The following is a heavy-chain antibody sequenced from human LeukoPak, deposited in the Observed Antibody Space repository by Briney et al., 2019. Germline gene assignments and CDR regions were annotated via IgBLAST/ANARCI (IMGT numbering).Heavy chain of an antibody. CDR2: INPNSGGT. CDR1: GYTFTGYY. J-gene: IGHJ3*02. Sequence: ASVKVSCKASGYTFTGYYMHWVRQAPGQGLEWMGWINPNSGGTNYAQKFQDRVTLTRDTAASTVYMDLSSLRPEDTAVYFCARERDDDPFDIWGQGTLVTVSS. CDR3: ARERDDDPFDI. D-gene: IGHD1-1*01. V-gene: IGHV1-2*02.